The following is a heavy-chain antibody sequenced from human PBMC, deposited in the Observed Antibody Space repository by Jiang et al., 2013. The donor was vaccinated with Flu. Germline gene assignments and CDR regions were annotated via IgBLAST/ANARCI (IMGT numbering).Heavy chain of an antibody. CDR3: ARDRYSSDY. D-gene: IGHD3-9*01. CDR2: IYYSGST. CDR1: GGSISSYY. J-gene: IGHJ4*02. Sequence: KPSETLSLTCTVSGGSISSYYWSWIRQPPGKGLEWIGYIYYSGSTNYNPSLKSRVTISVDTSKNQFSLKLSSVTAADTAVYYCARDRYSSDYWGQGTLVTVSS. V-gene: IGHV4-59*13.